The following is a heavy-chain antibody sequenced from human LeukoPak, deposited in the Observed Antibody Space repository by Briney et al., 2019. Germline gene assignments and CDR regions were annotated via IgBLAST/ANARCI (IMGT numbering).Heavy chain of an antibody. CDR2: ISWNSGSI. D-gene: IGHD2-2*01. V-gene: IGHV3-9*01. CDR1: GFTFDDYA. J-gene: IGHJ4*02. CDR3: ARGVVPGIVQRSLDY. Sequence: GGSLRLFCAASGFTFDDYAMHWVRQAPGKGLEWVSGISWNSGSIGYADSVKGRFTISRDNAKNSLYLQMNSLRAEDTALYYCARGVVPGIVQRSLDYWGQGALVTVSS.